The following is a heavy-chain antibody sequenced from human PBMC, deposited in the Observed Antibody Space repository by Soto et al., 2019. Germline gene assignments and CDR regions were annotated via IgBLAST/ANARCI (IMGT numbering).Heavy chain of an antibody. Sequence: QVQLQESGPGLVKPSGTLSLTCAVSGVSIGSHDWWTRVRQPPGKGLEWIGESHQSGNTNYNSSLESRVTISLDKSKNHFSLQLSSVTVADTAVYYCATRDTGRVYWGQGTLVTVSS. V-gene: IGHV4-4*02. CDR2: SHQSGNT. D-gene: IGHD5-18*01. CDR3: ATRDTGRVY. J-gene: IGHJ4*02. CDR1: GVSIGSHDW.